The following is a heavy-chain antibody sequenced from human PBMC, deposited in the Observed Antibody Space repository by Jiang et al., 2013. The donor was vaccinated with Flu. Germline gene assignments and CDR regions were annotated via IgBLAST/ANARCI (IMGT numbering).Heavy chain of an antibody. CDR1: GASISSFF. V-gene: IGHV4-4*07. D-gene: IGHD3-9*01. CDR3: ARAPVGSTIFNWLDP. J-gene: IGHJ5*02. CDR2: VHASGNT. Sequence: LLKPSETLSLTCTVSGASISSFFWSWIRQPAGKGLEWIGRVHASGNTNYNPSLKSRVTMSVDKSKNQFSLKVYSVTAADTAVYYCARAPVGSTIFNWLDPWGQGTQVIVSS.